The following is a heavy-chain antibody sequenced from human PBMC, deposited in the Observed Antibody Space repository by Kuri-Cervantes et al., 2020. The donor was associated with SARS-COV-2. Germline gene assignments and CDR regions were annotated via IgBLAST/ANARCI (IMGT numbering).Heavy chain of an antibody. D-gene: IGHD2-15*01. V-gene: IGHV5-51*01. CDR2: IFPADSDT. CDR3: ARGRIQGDIFDM. Sequence: GESLKISCNASGYNYVDYWVGWVRRMPGKGLEWMGIIFPADSDTRYSPSFQGQVTISADKSINTAYLQWRSLKASDTAKYYCARGRIQGDIFDMWGQGTMVTVSS. J-gene: IGHJ3*02. CDR1: GYNYVDYW.